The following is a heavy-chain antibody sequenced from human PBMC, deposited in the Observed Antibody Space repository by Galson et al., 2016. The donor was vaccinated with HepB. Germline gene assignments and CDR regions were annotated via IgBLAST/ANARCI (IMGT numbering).Heavy chain of an antibody. D-gene: IGHD6-19*01. CDR2: ISAYNGNT. J-gene: IGHJ6*02. V-gene: IGHV1-18*01. CDR1: GYTFTSYG. Sequence: SVKVSCKASGYTFTSYGISWVRQAPGQGLEWMGWISAYNGNTNYAQKLQGSITMTTDTYTSTAYRELRSLRSDDTAVYYCARDRHQYSSGWYVGGMDVWGQGTTVTVSS. CDR3: ARDRHQYSSGWYVGGMDV.